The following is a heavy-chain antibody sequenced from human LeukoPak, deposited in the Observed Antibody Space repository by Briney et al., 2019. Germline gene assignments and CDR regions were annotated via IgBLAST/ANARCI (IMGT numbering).Heavy chain of an antibody. CDR3: ARDSLTYYDFWSGYYIPDYYYGMDV. Sequence: SVKVSCKASGGTFSSYAISWVRQAPGQGLEWMGGIIPIFGTANYAQKFQGRVTITADESTSTAYMELSSLRTEDTAVYYCARDSLTYYDFWSGYYIPDYYYGMDVWGQGTTVTVSS. J-gene: IGHJ6*02. CDR1: GGTFSSYA. V-gene: IGHV1-69*13. CDR2: IIPIFGTA. D-gene: IGHD3-3*01.